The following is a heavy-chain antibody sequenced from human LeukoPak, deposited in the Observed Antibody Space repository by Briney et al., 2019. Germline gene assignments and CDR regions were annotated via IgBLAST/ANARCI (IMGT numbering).Heavy chain of an antibody. CDR3: ARDRGWGGIAAAGINWFDP. V-gene: IGHV1-2*02. Sequence: ASVKVSCKASGYTFTGYYMHWVRQAPGQGLEWMGWINPNSGGTNYAQKFQGRVTMTRDTSISTAYMELSRLRSDDTAVYYCARDRGWGGIAAAGINWFDPWGQGTLVTVSS. CDR1: GYTFTGYY. J-gene: IGHJ5*02. CDR2: INPNSGGT. D-gene: IGHD6-13*01.